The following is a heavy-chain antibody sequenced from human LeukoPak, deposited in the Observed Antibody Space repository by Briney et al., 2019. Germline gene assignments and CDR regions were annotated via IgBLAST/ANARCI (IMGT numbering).Heavy chain of an antibody. CDR2: ISTYNDNI. Sequence: ASVKVSCKASGYTFTSYGISWVRQAPGQGPEWMGWISTYNDNINYAQKFQGRVTMTTDTSTSTAYMELRSLRSDDTAVYYCARDRYGPLWGQGTLVTVSS. J-gene: IGHJ4*02. CDR3: ARDRYGPL. CDR1: GYTFTSYG. V-gene: IGHV1-18*01. D-gene: IGHD5-18*01.